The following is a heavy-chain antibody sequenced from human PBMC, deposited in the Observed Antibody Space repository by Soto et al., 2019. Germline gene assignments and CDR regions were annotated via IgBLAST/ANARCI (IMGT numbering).Heavy chain of an antibody. CDR3: AKIALVGSFGFELARDY. CDR1: GFIFSDYA. Sequence: GGSLRLSCVASGFIFSDYAMSWVRQGPGKGLEWISGISFSGDSTNYADSVKGRFIISRDNSKNTLYLLMNRLRIEDIAIYYSAKIALVGSFGFELARDYWGQGILVTVSS. V-gene: IGHV3-23*01. J-gene: IGHJ4*02. CDR2: ISFSGDST. D-gene: IGHD2-8*02.